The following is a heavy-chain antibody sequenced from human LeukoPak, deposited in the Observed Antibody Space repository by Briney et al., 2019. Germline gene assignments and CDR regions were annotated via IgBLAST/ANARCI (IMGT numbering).Heavy chain of an antibody. CDR3: ARAARPTYYDILTGYPDY. CDR1: GYTFTSYG. J-gene: IGHJ4*02. D-gene: IGHD3-9*01. V-gene: IGHV1-18*01. Sequence: ASVKVSCKASGYTFTSYGISWVRQAPGQGLEWMGWISAYNGNTNYAQKLQGRVTMTTDTSTSTAYMELRRLRSDDTAVYYCARAARPTYYDILTGYPDYWGQGTLVTVSS. CDR2: ISAYNGNT.